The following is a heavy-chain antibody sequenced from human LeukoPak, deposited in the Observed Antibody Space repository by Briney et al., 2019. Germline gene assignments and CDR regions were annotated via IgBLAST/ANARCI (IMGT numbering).Heavy chain of an antibody. CDR2: IYSGGST. CDR3: ARTKGDYCTNGVCYGPPDY. V-gene: IGHV3-66*01. CDR1: GFTVSSNY. Sequence: GGSLRLSCAASGFTVSSNYMSWVRQAPGKGLEWVSVIYSGGSTYYADSVKGRFTISRDNSKNTLYLQMNSLRAEDTAVYYCARTKGDYCTNGVCYGPPDYWGQGTLVTVSS. D-gene: IGHD2-8*01. J-gene: IGHJ4*02.